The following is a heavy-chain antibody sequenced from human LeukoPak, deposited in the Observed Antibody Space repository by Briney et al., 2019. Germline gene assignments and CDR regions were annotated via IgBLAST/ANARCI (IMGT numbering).Heavy chain of an antibody. V-gene: IGHV3-30*02. CDR2: IRYDGSNK. CDR3: AKAECSNSCYFDY. D-gene: IGHD2-2*01. CDR1: GFTISSYG. Sequence: LRRYCAASGFTISSYGMHWLRPAQGKGLMGVAIIRYDGSNKYYADYVKRRFTISRDNSKNTLYLQMNSLRAEDTAVYYCAKAECSNSCYFDYWGQGTLVTVSS. J-gene: IGHJ4*02.